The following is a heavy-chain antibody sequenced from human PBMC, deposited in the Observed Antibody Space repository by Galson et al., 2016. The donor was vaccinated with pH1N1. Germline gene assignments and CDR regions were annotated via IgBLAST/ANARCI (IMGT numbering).Heavy chain of an antibody. CDR2: ISSSSDYI. CDR3: ARAYYDPLTRFSGAFDY. V-gene: IGHV3-21*01. CDR1: GFSFSSQR. Sequence: SLRLSCAASGFSFSSQRMNWVRQAPGKGLEWVSSISSSSDYIYYADSVQGRFTISRDNTKNSLSLEMTSLRVEDTAVYYCARAYYDPLTRFSGAFDYWGQGTLVTVSS. D-gene: IGHD3-9*01. J-gene: IGHJ4*02.